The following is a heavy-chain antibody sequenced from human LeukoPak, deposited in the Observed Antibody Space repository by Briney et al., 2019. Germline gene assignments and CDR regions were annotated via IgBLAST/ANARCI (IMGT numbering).Heavy chain of an antibody. CDR1: GFTLSSYW. D-gene: IGHD3-22*01. V-gene: IGHV3-74*01. CDR3: ARAPSEIGGYYPEYFRH. Sequence: GGSLRLSCAASGFTLSSYWMHWVRQAPGKGLVWVSRIKSDGRTNYADSVKGRFTISRDNAKDTVSLQMNSLRAEDTGVYYCARAPSEIGGYYPEYFRHWGQGTLVIVSS. J-gene: IGHJ1*01. CDR2: IKSDGRT.